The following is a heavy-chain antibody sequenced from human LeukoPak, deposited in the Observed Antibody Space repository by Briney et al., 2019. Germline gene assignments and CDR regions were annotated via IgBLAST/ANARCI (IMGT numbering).Heavy chain of an antibody. D-gene: IGHD3-10*01. Sequence: GGSLRLSCAASGFTFSDYYMSWIRQAPGKGLEWVSYISSSGSTIYYADSVKGRFTISRDNAKNSLYLQMNSLRAEDTAVYYWAREPRTDILLWFGETYYFDYWGQGTLVTVSS. CDR2: ISSSGSTI. CDR3: AREPRTDILLWFGETYYFDY. J-gene: IGHJ4*02. V-gene: IGHV3-11*01. CDR1: GFTFSDYY.